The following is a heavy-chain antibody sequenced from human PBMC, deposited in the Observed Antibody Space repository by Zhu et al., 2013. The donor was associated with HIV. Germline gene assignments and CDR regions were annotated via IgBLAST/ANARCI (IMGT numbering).Heavy chain of an antibody. CDR2: IIPFFRAP. J-gene: IGHJ4*02. Sequence: QVQLVQSGAEVKKPGSSVKVSCWASGGTFSSYNINWVRQAPGQGPEWLGAIIPFFRAPHYAQNFQGRVTITADAAATTAYMELTSLRSEDTAVYYCAKGGMGGDYFDNWGQGTLVTVAS. V-gene: IGHV1-69*01. D-gene: IGHD6-13*01. CDR3: AKGGMGGDYFDN. CDR1: GGTFSSYN.